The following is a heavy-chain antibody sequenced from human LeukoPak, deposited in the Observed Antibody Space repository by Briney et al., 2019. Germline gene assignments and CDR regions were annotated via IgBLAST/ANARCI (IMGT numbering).Heavy chain of an antibody. CDR1: GFNFSIYG. V-gene: IGHV3-30*02. CDR3: AKSKRMYYYDGSGYLSLDY. J-gene: IGHJ4*02. Sequence: PGGSLRLSCAASGFNFSIYGMHWLRQAPGKGLEWVAFVRFGGSIKYYVDSVKGRFTISRDNSKNTVYLQMNSLRPEDTAMYYCAKSKRMYYYDGSGYLSLDYWGQGALVTVSS. CDR2: VRFGGSIK. D-gene: IGHD3-22*01.